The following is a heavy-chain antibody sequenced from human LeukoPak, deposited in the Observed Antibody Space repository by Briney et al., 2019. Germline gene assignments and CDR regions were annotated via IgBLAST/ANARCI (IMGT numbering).Heavy chain of an antibody. J-gene: IGHJ4*02. Sequence: PGRSLRLSCAASRFTFSSYAMHWVRQAPRKGLEWVAVISYDGSNKYYADSVKGRFTISRDNSKNTLYLQMNSLRAEDTAVYYCARDYGYDYWGQGTLVTVSS. V-gene: IGHV3-30*01. CDR2: ISYDGSNK. CDR1: RFTFSSYA. CDR3: ARDYGYDY. D-gene: IGHD4-17*01.